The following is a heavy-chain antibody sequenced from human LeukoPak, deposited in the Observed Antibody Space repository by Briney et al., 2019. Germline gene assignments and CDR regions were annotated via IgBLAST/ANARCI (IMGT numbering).Heavy chain of an antibody. J-gene: IGHJ4*02. Sequence: GGSLRLSCAASGFTFDDYAMHWVRQAPGKGLEWVSGISWNSGSIGYADSAKGRFTISRDNAKNSLYLQMNSLRAEDTALYYCAKEVSSGFDYWGQGTLVTVSS. V-gene: IGHV3-9*01. CDR2: ISWNSGSI. CDR1: GFTFDDYA. CDR3: AKEVSSGFDY. D-gene: IGHD6-19*01.